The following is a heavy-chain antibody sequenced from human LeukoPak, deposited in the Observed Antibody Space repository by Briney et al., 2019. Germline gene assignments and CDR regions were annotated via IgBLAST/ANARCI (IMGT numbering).Heavy chain of an antibody. J-gene: IGHJ4*02. CDR3: AREELYDSSGYYSPPLFDY. V-gene: IGHV3-33*08. Sequence: GGSLRLSCAASGFTFRSYGMHWVRQAPGKGLEWVAVIWYDGSNKYYADSVKGRFTISRDNSKNTLYLQMNSLRAEDTAVYYCAREELYDSSGYYSPPLFDYWGQGTLVTVSS. CDR2: IWYDGSNK. CDR1: GFTFRSYG. D-gene: IGHD3-22*01.